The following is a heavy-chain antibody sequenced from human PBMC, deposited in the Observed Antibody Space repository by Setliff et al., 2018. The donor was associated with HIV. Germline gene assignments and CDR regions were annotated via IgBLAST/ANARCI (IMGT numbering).Heavy chain of an antibody. V-gene: IGHV1-69*11. CDR2: LIPVLGEP. CDR3: ARGVLYGLSEY. Sequence: SVKVSCKASGHTPRHYGINWVRQAPGQGLEWVGSLIPVLGEPHYAPRFQGRVTITADDSTNTAYMELTNLRSDDTATYYCARGVLYGLSEYWGTGSLVTAPQ. J-gene: IGHJ4*02. CDR1: GHTPRHYG. D-gene: IGHD3-10*01.